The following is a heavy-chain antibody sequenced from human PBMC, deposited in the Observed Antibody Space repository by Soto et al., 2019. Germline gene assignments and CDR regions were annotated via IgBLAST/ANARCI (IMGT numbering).Heavy chain of an antibody. Sequence: SETLSLTCTVSGGSISPYYWGWIRQPPGKGLEWIGYVYYSGSTNYKSSLGSRVTISIDTPNKQFSLRLKSVTAADTAVYYCARGGGRRYMVDFWGPGILVTVSS. CDR1: GGSISPYY. J-gene: IGHJ4*02. CDR3: ARGGGRRYMVDF. V-gene: IGHV4-59*12. CDR2: VYYSGST. D-gene: IGHD3-16*01.